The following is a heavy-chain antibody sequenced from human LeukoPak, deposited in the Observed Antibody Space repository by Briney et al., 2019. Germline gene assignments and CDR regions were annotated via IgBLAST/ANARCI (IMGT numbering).Heavy chain of an antibody. D-gene: IGHD1-26*01. J-gene: IGHJ4*02. CDR1: GFTLSKDW. V-gene: IGHV3-74*03. Sequence: PGGSLRLSCAASGFTLSKDWMHWVRQAPGEGLGWLSQINSDGATTKYADSVKGRFTISRDNAKNTVYLQMNSLRAEDTAVYYCARGSLGDGSLLIDYWGQGTLVTVSS. CDR3: ARGSLGDGSLLIDY. CDR2: INSDGATT.